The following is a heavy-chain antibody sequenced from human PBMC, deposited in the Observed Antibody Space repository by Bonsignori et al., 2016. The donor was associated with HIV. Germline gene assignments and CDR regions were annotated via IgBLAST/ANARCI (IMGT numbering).Heavy chain of an antibody. CDR2: ITASGGST. J-gene: IGHJ4*02. V-gene: IGHV3-23*01. CDR1: GFMFSRSA. Sequence: GGSLRLSCAASGFMFSRSAMSWVRQAPGKGLEWVSSITASGGSTYYVDSVKGRFTISRDTSKNTLYLQMNSLRAEDTAIYYCAKVAFGRTLAGSDEDYWGQGTLVTSPQ. CDR3: AKVAFGRTLAGSDEDY. D-gene: IGHD3-16*01.